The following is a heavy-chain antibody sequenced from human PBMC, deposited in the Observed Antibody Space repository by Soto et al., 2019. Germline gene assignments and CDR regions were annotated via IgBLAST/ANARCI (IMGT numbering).Heavy chain of an antibody. Sequence: QITLKESGPTLVKPTQTLTLTCTFSGFSLSTSGVGVGWIRQPPGKALEWLALIYWDDDKRYSPSLKSRLTLTKDTSKNQVVLTMTNMDPVDTATYYCAHSLFYYDEAGENDAFDIWGQGTMVTVSS. V-gene: IGHV2-5*02. CDR2: IYWDDDK. J-gene: IGHJ3*02. D-gene: IGHD3-22*01. CDR1: GFSLSTSGVG. CDR3: AHSLFYYDEAGENDAFDI.